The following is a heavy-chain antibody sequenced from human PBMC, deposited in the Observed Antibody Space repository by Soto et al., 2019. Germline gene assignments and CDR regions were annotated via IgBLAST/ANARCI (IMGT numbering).Heavy chain of an antibody. CDR2: LLHVGRIE. J-gene: IGHJ5*02. CDR3: ARDGLPGDFRSGGYGFDP. CDR1: GFTSSTFA. V-gene: IGHV3-30-3*01. Sequence: GGSLSLSCAASGFTSSTFALHWVRQAPGGGLEWVALLLHVGRIEKNADSGKGRFTISRDNSKNTLYMQMASLIFEDTGVYYCARDGLPGDFRSGGYGFDPWGQGTKVTVSS. D-gene: IGHD3-3*01.